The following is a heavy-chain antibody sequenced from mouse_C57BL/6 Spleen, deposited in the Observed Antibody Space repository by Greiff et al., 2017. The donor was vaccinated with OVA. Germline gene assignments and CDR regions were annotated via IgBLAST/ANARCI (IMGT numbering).Heavy chain of an antibody. J-gene: IGHJ2*01. CDR1: GYTFTDYE. V-gene: IGHV1-15*01. D-gene: IGHD3-2*02. CDR3: TRGGSY. Sequence: VQGVESGAELVRPGASVTLSCKASGYTFTDYEMHWVKQTPVHGLEWIGAIDPETGGTAYNQKFKGKAILTADKSSSTAYMELRSLTSEDSAVYYCTRGGSYWGQGTTLTVSS. CDR2: IDPETGGT.